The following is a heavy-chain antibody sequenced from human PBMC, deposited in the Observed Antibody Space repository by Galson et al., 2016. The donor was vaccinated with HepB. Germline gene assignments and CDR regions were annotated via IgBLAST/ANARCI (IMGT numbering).Heavy chain of an antibody. V-gene: IGHV3-33*01. D-gene: IGHD5-18*01. CDR1: GFTFSTYG. CDR2: IWYDGSNE. J-gene: IGHJ4*02. Sequence: SLRLSCAASGFTFSTYGMHWVRQAPGKGLEWVALIWYDGSNEYYVDAVKGRFTISRDNSKNTLYLQMNSLRAEDTAVYFCARDRGYSYGSGYYFDYWGQGTLVTVSS. CDR3: ARDRGYSYGSGYYFDY.